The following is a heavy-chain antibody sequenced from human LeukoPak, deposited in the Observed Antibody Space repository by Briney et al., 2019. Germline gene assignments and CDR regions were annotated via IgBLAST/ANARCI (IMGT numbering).Heavy chain of an antibody. Sequence: GGSLRLSCAASGITFSRFWMSWVRQAPGKGLQWVANINQDGSEKHYVDSVKGRFTISRDNAENSLYLQMNSLGAEDTAVYYCASGGHLGYWGQGALDTVAS. CDR3: ASGGHLGY. CDR1: GITFSRFW. V-gene: IGHV3-7*03. CDR2: INQDGSEK. J-gene: IGHJ4*02. D-gene: IGHD3-16*01.